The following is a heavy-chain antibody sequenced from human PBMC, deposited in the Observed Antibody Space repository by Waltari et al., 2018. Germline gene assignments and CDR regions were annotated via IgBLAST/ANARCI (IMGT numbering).Heavy chain of an antibody. CDR1: GGSISGGRYS. J-gene: IGHJ3*02. CDR3: AKDRPLHDAFDI. CDR2: IYTSGST. V-gene: IGHV4-61*02. Sequence: QVQLQESGPGLVKPSQTLSLTCTVSGGSISGGRYSWSWIRQPAGKGLEWIGRIYTSGSTNYNPARKCLVTISVDTSKNQFALKLSSVTAADTAVYYCAKDRPLHDAFDIWGQGTIVTVSS.